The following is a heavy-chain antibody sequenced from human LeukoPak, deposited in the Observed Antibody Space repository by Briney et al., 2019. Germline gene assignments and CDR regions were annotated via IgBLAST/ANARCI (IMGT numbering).Heavy chain of an antibody. V-gene: IGHV1-46*01. CDR3: ARATLSDYYFNY. Sequence: GASVKVSCKASGYTFTSHYMHWVRQAPGQGLEWMGIINPSGGSTSYAQKFQGRVTMTRDTSTNTVYMELSSLRSEDTAVYFRARATLSDYYFNYWGQGTLVTVSS. CDR1: GYTFTSHY. CDR2: INPSGGST. J-gene: IGHJ4*02.